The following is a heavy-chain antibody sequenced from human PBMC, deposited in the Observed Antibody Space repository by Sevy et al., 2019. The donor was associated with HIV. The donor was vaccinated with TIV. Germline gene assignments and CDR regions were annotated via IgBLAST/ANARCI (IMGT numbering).Heavy chain of an antibody. V-gene: IGHV3-66*01. CDR1: GFTVSGNY. CDR2: IDSGGST. Sequence: GGSLRLSCEASGFTVSGNYMAWVRLAPGKGLEWVSLIDSGGSTYYADSVKGRFTISRDNAKNTLYLQMNPLRAEDTACYFCARDRYYDASGYYYYYYGMDVWGQGTTVTVSS. J-gene: IGHJ6*02. D-gene: IGHD3-22*01. CDR3: ARDRYYDASGYYYYYYGMDV.